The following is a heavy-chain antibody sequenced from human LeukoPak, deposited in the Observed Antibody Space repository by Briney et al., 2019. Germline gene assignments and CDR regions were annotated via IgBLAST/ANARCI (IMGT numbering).Heavy chain of an antibody. J-gene: IGHJ5*02. V-gene: IGHV4-59*12. Sequence: PPETLSLTCTVSGGSISSYYWSWIRQPPGKGLEWIGYIYYSGSTNYSPSLKSRVTISVDTSKNQFSLKLSSVTAADTAVYYCARELWFGELFEEPNWFDPWGQGTLVTVSS. CDR3: ARELWFGELFEEPNWFDP. CDR2: IYYSGST. CDR1: GGSISSYY. D-gene: IGHD3-10*01.